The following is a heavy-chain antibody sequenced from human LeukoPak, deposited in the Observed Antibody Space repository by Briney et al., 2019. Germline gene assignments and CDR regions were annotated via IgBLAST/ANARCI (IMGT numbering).Heavy chain of an antibody. Sequence: PGGSLRLSCAASGFTFSSYSMNWVRQAPGKGLEWVSYISSSSSTIYYADSVKGRFTISRDNAKNSLYLQMNSLRAEDTAVYYCARALRRSSGWSGMLAFDIWGQGTMVTVSS. CDR2: ISSSSSTI. CDR1: GFTFSSYS. V-gene: IGHV3-48*01. CDR3: ARALRRSSGWSGMLAFDI. J-gene: IGHJ3*02. D-gene: IGHD6-19*01.